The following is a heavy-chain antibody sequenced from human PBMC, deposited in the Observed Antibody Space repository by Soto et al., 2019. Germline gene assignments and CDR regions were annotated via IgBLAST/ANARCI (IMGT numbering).Heavy chain of an antibody. CDR1: GYTFTSYG. V-gene: IGHV1-18*01. Sequence: QVQLVQSGAEVKKPGASVKVSCKASGYTFTSYGISWVRQAPGQGLEWLGWISAYNGNTHYAQKLQGRDTMSTDTSTSTDHMELTSLRSDDTAVYYCARAMGGVGRDAFDIWGQGTMVTVSS. J-gene: IGHJ3*02. CDR3: ARAMGGVGRDAFDI. CDR2: ISAYNGNT. D-gene: IGHD2-8*02.